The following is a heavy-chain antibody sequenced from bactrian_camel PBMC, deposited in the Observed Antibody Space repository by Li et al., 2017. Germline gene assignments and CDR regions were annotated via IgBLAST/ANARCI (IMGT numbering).Heavy chain of an antibody. CDR1: GHSRGSDC. CDR3: TKDRSYGTRNWAQST. J-gene: IGHJ4*01. D-gene: IGHD3*01. V-gene: IGHV3S45*01. Sequence: HVQLVESGGGSVQAGGSLRLSCKVSGHSRGSDCVGWYRLPPGRAPAEREGIAAIGRDGGETWYAASVKGRFTISRDNARNTLYLQMNSLKPEDTAMYYCTKDRSYGTRNWAQSTRGQGTQVTVS. CDR2: IGRDGGET.